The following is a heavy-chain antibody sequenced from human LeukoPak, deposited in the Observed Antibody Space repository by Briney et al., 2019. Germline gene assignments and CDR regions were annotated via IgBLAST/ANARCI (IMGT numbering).Heavy chain of an antibody. CDR3: ARIPFTMVRGVIWAFDI. J-gene: IGHJ3*02. V-gene: IGHV4-59*01. D-gene: IGHD3-10*01. CDR1: GGSISSYY. Sequence: SETLPLTCTVSGGSISSYYWSWIRQPPGKGLEWIGYIYYSGSTNYNPSLKSRVTISVDTSKNQFSLKLSSVTAADTAVYYCARIPFTMVRGVIWAFDIWGQGTMVTVSS. CDR2: IYYSGST.